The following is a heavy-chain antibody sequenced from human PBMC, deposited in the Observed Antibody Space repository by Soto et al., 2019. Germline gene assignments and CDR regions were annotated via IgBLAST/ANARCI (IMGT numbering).Heavy chain of an antibody. Sequence: GGSLRLSCTASGFTCGDYAMSWFCQAPGKGLEWVGFIRSKAYGGTTEYAASVKGRFTISRDDSKSIAYLQMNSLKTEDTAVDYCTRAWDIVVVPAAIESWFDPWGQGTLVTVSS. CDR3: TRAWDIVVVPAAIESWFDP. J-gene: IGHJ5*02. D-gene: IGHD2-2*01. CDR2: IRSKAYGGTT. V-gene: IGHV3-49*03. CDR1: GFTCGDYA.